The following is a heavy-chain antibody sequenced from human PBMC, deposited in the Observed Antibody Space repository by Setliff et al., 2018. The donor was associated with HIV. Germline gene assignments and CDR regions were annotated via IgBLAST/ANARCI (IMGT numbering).Heavy chain of an antibody. V-gene: IGHV4-39*01. CDR2: IYHTGST. J-gene: IGHJ4*02. Sequence: SETLSLTCTVSGGSINSTSYYWGWIRQPPGNGLEWIGSIYHTGSTYYKPSLKSRVTISVDTSKNQFSLRLSSVAAGDTAVYYCARRSGSYRDFDYWGQGILVTVSS. D-gene: IGHD1-26*01. CDR3: ARRSGSYRDFDY. CDR1: GGSINSTSYY.